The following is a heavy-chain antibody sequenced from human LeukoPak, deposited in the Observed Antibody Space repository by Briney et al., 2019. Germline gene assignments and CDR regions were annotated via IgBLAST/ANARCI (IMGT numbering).Heavy chain of an antibody. Sequence: GGSLRLSCAASGFSFSDYNMHWVRQAPGKGLEWMAVISYHGINEYYADSVKGRFTISRDNSKNTLYLQMNSLRAEDTAVYYCAKDKRYCSSTSCYLAYYYYYYMDVWGKGTTVTISS. D-gene: IGHD2-2*01. V-gene: IGHV3-30*18. CDR3: AKDKRYCSSTSCYLAYYYYYYMDV. J-gene: IGHJ6*03. CDR1: GFSFSDYN. CDR2: ISYHGINE.